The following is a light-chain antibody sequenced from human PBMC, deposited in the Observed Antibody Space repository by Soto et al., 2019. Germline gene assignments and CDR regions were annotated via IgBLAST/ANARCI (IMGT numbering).Light chain of an antibody. CDR1: QDISNY. CDR3: QQYDNLPWT. J-gene: IGKJ3*01. Sequence: DLQMTQSPSSLSASVGDRVTITYQASQDISNYLNWYQQKPGKAPKLLIYDASNLETGVPSRFSGSGSGTDFTFTISSLQPEDIATYYCQQYDNLPWTFGPGTKVDIK. V-gene: IGKV1-33*01. CDR2: DAS.